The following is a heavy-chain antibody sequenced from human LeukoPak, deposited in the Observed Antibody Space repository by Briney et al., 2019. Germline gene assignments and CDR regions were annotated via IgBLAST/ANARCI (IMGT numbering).Heavy chain of an antibody. D-gene: IGHD2-15*01. CDR2: ISSNGGST. Sequence: PGGSLRLSCAASGFTFSSYAMHWVRQAPGKGLEYVSAISSNGGSTYYANSVKGRFTISRDNSKNTLYLQMGSLRAEDMAVYYCARDEWQYCSGGSCYQGPFDYWGQGTLVTVSS. V-gene: IGHV3-64*01. J-gene: IGHJ4*02. CDR1: GFTFSSYA. CDR3: ARDEWQYCSGGSCYQGPFDY.